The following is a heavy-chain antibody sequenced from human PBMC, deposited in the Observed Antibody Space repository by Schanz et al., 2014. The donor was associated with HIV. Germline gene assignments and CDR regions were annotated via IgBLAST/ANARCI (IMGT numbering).Heavy chain of an antibody. V-gene: IGHV1-2*02. CDR2: INPNSGGA. J-gene: IGHJ5*01. CDR1: GYTFTSYG. Sequence: QVQLVQSGPEVKKPGASVKGSCKASGYTFTSYGISWVRQAPGQGLEWMGWINPNSGGADSAQKFQGRVTMTRDTSISTAYLELSRLRSDDTAVYYCAREPNYSGFDSWGHGTLVTVSS. D-gene: IGHD5-12*01. CDR3: AREPNYSGFDS.